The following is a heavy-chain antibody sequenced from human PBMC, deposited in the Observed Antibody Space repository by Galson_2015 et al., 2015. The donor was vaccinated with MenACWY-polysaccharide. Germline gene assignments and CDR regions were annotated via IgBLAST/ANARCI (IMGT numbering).Heavy chain of an antibody. D-gene: IGHD2-21*02. J-gene: IGHJ4*01. V-gene: IGHV5-51*01. CDR3: ARGGLAYCGGYCSFDY. Sequence: SGYSFTSYWIGWVRQIPGKGLEWMGIIYPGDSDTRYSPSFQGQVTISADKSISTAYLQWSSLKASDTAMYYCARGGLAYCGGYCSFDYRGHRTLVTVAS. CDR2: IYPGDSDT. CDR1: GYSFTSYW.